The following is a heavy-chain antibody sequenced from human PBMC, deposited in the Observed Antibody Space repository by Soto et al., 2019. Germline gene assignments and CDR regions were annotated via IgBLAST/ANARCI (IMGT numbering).Heavy chain of an antibody. CDR3: AKVLRAVAVWGAFDY. CDR1: GFTFDDYA. J-gene: IGHJ4*02. V-gene: IGHV3-9*01. CDR2: ISWNSGSI. D-gene: IGHD6-19*01. Sequence: EVQLVESGGGLVQPGRSLRLSCAASGFTFDDYAMHWVRQAPGKGLEWVSGISWNSGSIGYADSVKGRFTISRDNAKNSLYLQMNSLRAEDTALYYCAKVLRAVAVWGAFDYWGQGTLVTVSS.